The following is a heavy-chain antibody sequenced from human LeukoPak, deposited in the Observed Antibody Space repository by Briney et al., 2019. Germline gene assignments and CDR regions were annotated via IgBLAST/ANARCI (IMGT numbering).Heavy chain of an antibody. V-gene: IGHV3-21*04. D-gene: IGHD2-15*01. CDR2: ISSSSSYI. J-gene: IGHJ4*02. Sequence: GGSLRLSCAASEFTFSSYSMNWVRQAPGKGLEWVSSISSSSSYIYYADSVKGRFTISRDNSKNTLYLQMNSLRAEDTAVYYCAKHPQNYCSGGSCYPDYWGQGTLVTVSS. CDR3: AKHPQNYCSGGSCYPDY. CDR1: EFTFSSYS.